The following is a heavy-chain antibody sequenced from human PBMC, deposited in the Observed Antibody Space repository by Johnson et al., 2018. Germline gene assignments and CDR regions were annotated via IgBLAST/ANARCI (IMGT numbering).Heavy chain of an antibody. D-gene: IGHD1-26*01. CDR1: GFTFDDYA. Sequence: EVQLVETGGGLVQPGRSLRLSCAASGFTFDDYAMHWVRQAPGKGLEWVSGISWNSGTIAYADSVKGRFTISRDNSKNSLYLQMNSRRAEDTAWYYCVTDKVTGGTYSEPRGSYYYYYDMDVWGKGTTVTVSS. CDR2: ISWNSGTI. J-gene: IGHJ6*03. CDR3: VTDKVTGGTYSEPRGSYYYYYDMDV. V-gene: IGHV3-9*01.